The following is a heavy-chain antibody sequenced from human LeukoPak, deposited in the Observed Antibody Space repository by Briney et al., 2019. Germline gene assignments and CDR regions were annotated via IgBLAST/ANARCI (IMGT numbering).Heavy chain of an antibody. J-gene: IGHJ5*02. D-gene: IGHD2-15*01. Sequence: ASVKVSCKASGYTFTDYYIHWMRQAPGQGLEWMGWINPDSGGTSYAQKFQGRVTMTRDTSISTVYVELSRLRSDDTAVYYCARSDSYTWFDPWGQGTLVTVSS. CDR3: ARSDSYTWFDP. CDR2: INPDSGGT. CDR1: GYTFTDYY. V-gene: IGHV1-2*02.